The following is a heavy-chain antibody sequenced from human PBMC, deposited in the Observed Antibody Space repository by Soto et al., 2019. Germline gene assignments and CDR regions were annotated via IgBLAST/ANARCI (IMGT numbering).Heavy chain of an antibody. CDR3: RRSSRYSTDV. V-gene: IGHV4-39*01. Sequence: SETLSLTCTGSGASIRSSAYWGWIRQPPGKGLEWIGSIYSIGNTYYNPSLKSGVTISADTSKNQSSLNLISVTAADTAVYYCRRSSRYSTDVWGQGITVTVSS. CDR1: GASIRSSAY. J-gene: IGHJ6*02. CDR2: IYSIGNT. D-gene: IGHD6-19*01.